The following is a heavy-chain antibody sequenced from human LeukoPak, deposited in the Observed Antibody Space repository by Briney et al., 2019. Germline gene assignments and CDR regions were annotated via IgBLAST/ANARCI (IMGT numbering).Heavy chain of an antibody. CDR1: GGSISSGDYY. J-gene: IGHJ4*02. D-gene: IGHD3-22*01. Sequence: SETLSLTRTVSGGSISSGDYYWSWIRQPPGKGLEWIGYIYYSGSTYYNPSLKSRVTISVDTSKNQFSLKLSSVTAADTAVYYCARALLSGYYIIDYWGQGTLVTVSS. CDR2: IYYSGST. V-gene: IGHV4-30-4*01. CDR3: ARALLSGYYIIDY.